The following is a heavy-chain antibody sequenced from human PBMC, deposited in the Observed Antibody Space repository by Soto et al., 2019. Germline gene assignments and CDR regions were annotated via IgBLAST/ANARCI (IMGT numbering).Heavy chain of an antibody. D-gene: IGHD6-13*01. Sequence: PGGSLRLSCAASGFTFSSYSMNWVRQAPGKGLEWVSYISSSSSTIYYADSVKGRFTISRDNAKNSLYLRMNSLRDEDTAVYYCARDLDYSSSWYVPWGQGTLVTVSS. CDR2: ISSSSSTI. CDR1: GFTFSSYS. V-gene: IGHV3-48*02. J-gene: IGHJ5*02. CDR3: ARDLDYSSSWYVP.